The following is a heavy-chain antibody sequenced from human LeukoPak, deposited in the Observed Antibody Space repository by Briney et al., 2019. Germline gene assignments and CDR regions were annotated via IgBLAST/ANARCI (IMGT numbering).Heavy chain of an antibody. CDR2: INHSGNI. Sequence: DPSETLSLTCAVYGGSFSVYYWSWIRQPPGKGLEWIGEINHSGNINYNPSLKSRVTISIDTSKNQFSLKLSSVTAADTAVYYCARVLSSGWAGFDYWGQGALVTVSS. V-gene: IGHV4-34*01. CDR1: GGSFSVYY. CDR3: ARVLSSGWAGFDY. J-gene: IGHJ4*02. D-gene: IGHD6-19*01.